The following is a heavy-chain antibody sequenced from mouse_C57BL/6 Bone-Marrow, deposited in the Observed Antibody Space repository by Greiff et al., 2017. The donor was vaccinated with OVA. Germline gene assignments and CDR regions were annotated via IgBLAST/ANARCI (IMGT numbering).Heavy chain of an antibody. CDR3: ARADYHGSSYDAMDY. CDR2: IYPGSGNT. D-gene: IGHD1-1*01. V-gene: IGHV1-76*01. Sequence: VQLQQSGAELVRPGASVKLSCKASGYTFTDYYINWVKQRPGQGLEWIARIYPGSGNTYYNEKFKGKATLTAEKSSSTAYMQLSSLTSEDSAVYFCARADYHGSSYDAMDYWGQGTSVTVSS. J-gene: IGHJ4*01. CDR1: GYTFTDYY.